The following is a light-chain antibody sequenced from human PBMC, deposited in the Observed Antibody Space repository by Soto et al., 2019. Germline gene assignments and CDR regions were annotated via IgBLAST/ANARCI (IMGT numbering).Light chain of an antibody. V-gene: IGKV3-11*01. J-gene: IGKJ1*01. CDR1: QSVGSV. Sequence: EIVMTQSPATLSVSPGERATLSCRASQSVGSVLAWYQQKPGQAPRLLIYDASNRATGIPARFSGSGSGTDLTLTISSLEPEDFAVYYCQQRSNWWTFGQGTKVDIK. CDR2: DAS. CDR3: QQRSNWWT.